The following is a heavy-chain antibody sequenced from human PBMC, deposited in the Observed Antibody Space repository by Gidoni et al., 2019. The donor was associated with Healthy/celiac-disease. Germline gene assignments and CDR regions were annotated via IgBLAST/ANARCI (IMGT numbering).Heavy chain of an antibody. V-gene: IGHV3-30*01. Sequence: QVQLVESGGGVVQPGRSLRLPCAAPEFTFSNYAMHWVRQGPGKGLEWVAVISYDGINKYYADSVKGRFTISRDNSKNTLYLQMNSLGAEDTAMYYCAVAATSFSSIYWGQGTLVTVSS. D-gene: IGHD2-15*01. CDR3: AVAATSFSSIY. J-gene: IGHJ4*02. CDR1: EFTFSNYA. CDR2: ISYDGINK.